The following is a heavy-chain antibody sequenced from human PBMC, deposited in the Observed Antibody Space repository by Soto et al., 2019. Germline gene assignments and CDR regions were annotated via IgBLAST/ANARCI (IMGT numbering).Heavy chain of an antibody. J-gene: IGHJ4*02. CDR2: IGVAGDT. V-gene: IGHV3-13*01. CDR1: GFTFSSYD. CDR3: ASGGWGSSWYEGGSRIDY. D-gene: IGHD6-13*01. Sequence: EVQLVESGGGLVQPGGSLRLSCAASGFTFSSYDMHWVRQVAGKGLEWVSAIGVAGDTYYPDSVKGRFTISRENAKNSLYLQMNSLRAEDTAVYYCASGGWGSSWYEGGSRIDYWGQGTLVTGSS.